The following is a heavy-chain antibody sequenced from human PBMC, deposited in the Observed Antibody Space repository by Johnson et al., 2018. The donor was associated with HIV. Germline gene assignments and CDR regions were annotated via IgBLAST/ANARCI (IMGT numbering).Heavy chain of an antibody. J-gene: IGHJ3*02. Sequence: MLLVESGGGVVQPGRSLRLSCAASGFNFDDHGMSWVRQAPGKGLEWVSGIKWKGGSTGYADSVKGRFTISRENAKNSLYLQMNSLRAEDTALYYCARSVGYYDSSGYYYVDAFDIWGQGTMVTVSS. CDR2: IKWKGGST. D-gene: IGHD3-22*01. V-gene: IGHV3-20*04. CDR3: ARSVGYYDSSGYYYVDAFDI. CDR1: GFNFDDHG.